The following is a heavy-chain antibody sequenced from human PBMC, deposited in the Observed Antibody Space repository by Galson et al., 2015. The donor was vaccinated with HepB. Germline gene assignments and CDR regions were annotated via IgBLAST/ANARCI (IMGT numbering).Heavy chain of an antibody. J-gene: IGHJ6*02. D-gene: IGHD5-18*01. Sequence: QSGAEVKKPGESLKISCQGSGYSFTNYWIGWVRQMPGKGLEWMGIIFPGDSDTKYSPSFQGQVTISVDKSSGTAYLQWSSLKASDIAIYYCARFNRGGYSYGMDVWGQGTTVTVSS. CDR2: IFPGDSDT. CDR3: ARFNRGGYSYGMDV. V-gene: IGHV5-51*01. CDR1: GYSFTNYW.